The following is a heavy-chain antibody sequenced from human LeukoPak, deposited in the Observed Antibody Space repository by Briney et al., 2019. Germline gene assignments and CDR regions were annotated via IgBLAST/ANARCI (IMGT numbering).Heavy chain of an antibody. V-gene: IGHV3-30*04. CDR3: ARDRKYYDWHDAFDI. CDR1: GFTFSSYA. J-gene: IGHJ3*02. D-gene: IGHD3-22*01. CDR2: ISYDGSNK. Sequence: GGSLRISCAASGFTFSSYAMHWVRQAPGKGLEWVAVISYDGSNKYYADSVKGRFTISRDNSKNTLYLQMNSLRAEDTAVYYCARDRKYYDWHDAFDIWGQGTMVTVSS.